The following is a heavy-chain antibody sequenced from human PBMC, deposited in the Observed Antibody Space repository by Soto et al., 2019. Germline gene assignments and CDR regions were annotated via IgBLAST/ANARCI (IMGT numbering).Heavy chain of an antibody. CDR1: GFTFDDYA. D-gene: IGHD1-26*01. Sequence: EVQLVESGGGLVQPGRSLRLSCAASGFTFDDYAMHWVRQAPGKGLEWVSGISWNSGSIGYADSVKGRFTISRDNAKNSLYLQMNSLRAEDTSLDYCAANWELGYWGQGTLVTVSS. J-gene: IGHJ4*02. CDR2: ISWNSGSI. CDR3: AANWELGY. V-gene: IGHV3-9*01.